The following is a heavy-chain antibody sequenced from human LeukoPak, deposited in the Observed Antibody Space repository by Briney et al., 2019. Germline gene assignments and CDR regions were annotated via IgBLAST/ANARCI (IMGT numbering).Heavy chain of an antibody. CDR2: ISGSGGTV. D-gene: IGHD1-14*01. CDR1: GFTFSDYY. Sequence: GGSLRLSCAASGFTFSDYYMSWVRHAPGKGLEWISYISGSGGTVSYTDSVKGRFTISRDNAKDSLFLHMNSLRDEDTGVYYCTRDRGIALDMWGQGTMVAVSS. CDR3: TRDRGIALDM. V-gene: IGHV3-11*01. J-gene: IGHJ3*02.